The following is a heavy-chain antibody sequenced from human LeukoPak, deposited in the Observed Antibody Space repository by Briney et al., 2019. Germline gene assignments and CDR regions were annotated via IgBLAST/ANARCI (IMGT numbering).Heavy chain of an antibody. V-gene: IGHV4-59*12. Sequence: SETLSLTCTVSGGSISSYYWSWIRQPPGKGLEWIGYIYYSGSTNYNPSLKSRVTISVDTSKNQFSLKLSSVTAADTAVYYCAKDKTAATGGFDYWGQGSLVTVSS. CDR3: AKDKTAATGGFDY. J-gene: IGHJ4*02. D-gene: IGHD6-13*01. CDR1: GGSISSYY. CDR2: IYYSGST.